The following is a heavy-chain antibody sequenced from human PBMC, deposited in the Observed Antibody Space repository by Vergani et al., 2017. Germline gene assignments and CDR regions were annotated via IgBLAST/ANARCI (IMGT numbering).Heavy chain of an antibody. J-gene: IGHJ4*02. CDR2: IIPIFGTA. CDR1: GGTFSSYA. D-gene: IGHD4-23*01. V-gene: IGHV1-69*01. Sequence: QVQLVQSGAEVKKPGSSVKVSCKAAGGTFSSYAISWVRQAPGQGLEWMGGIIPIFGTANYAQKFQGRVTITADESTSTDYMELSSLRSEDTAVYYCARGVINDYGGLWGFDYWGQGTLVTVSS. CDR3: ARGVINDYGGLWGFDY.